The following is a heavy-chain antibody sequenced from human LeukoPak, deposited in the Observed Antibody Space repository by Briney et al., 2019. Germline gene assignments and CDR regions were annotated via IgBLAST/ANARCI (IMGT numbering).Heavy chain of an antibody. Sequence: SETLSLTCAVYGGSFSGYYWTWIRQPPGKGLEWIGEINHSGSTNYSPSLKSRVTISVDTSKNQFSLKLSSVTAADTAVYYCASSRWFGELKNWFDPWGQGTLVTVSS. V-gene: IGHV4-34*01. J-gene: IGHJ5*02. CDR2: INHSGST. CDR3: ASSRWFGELKNWFDP. CDR1: GGSFSGYY. D-gene: IGHD3-10*01.